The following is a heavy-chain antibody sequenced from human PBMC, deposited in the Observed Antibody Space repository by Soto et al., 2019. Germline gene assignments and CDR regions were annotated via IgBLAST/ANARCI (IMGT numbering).Heavy chain of an antibody. J-gene: IGHJ6*02. Sequence: ETLSLTCAVPGYSISSGYNWGWIRQPPGKGLEWIGSVYRTGSTYYNSSLKSRVTISVDTSKNQFSLKLKDVTAADTAVYYCARDGPYGMDVWGQGTTVTVSS. CDR3: ARDGPYGMDV. CDR1: GYSISSGYN. CDR2: VYRTGST. V-gene: IGHV4-38-2*02.